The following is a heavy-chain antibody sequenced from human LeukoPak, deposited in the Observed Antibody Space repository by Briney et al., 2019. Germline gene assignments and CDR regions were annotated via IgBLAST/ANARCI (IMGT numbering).Heavy chain of an antibody. J-gene: IGHJ4*02. V-gene: IGHV4-59*01. CDR1: GGSISSYY. D-gene: IGHD6-13*01. CDR3: ARTMAAAGTYLFDY. Sequence: SETLSLTCTVSGGSISSYYWGWIRQPPGKGLEWIRYIYYSGSTNYNPSLKSRVTISVDTSKNQFSLNLSSVTAADTAVYYCARTMAAAGTYLFDYWGQGTLVTVSS. CDR2: IYYSGST.